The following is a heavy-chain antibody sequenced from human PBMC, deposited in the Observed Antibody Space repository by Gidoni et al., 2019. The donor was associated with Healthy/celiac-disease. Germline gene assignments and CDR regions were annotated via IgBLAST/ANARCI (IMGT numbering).Heavy chain of an antibody. CDR2: IKQDGSEK. CDR3: ASLNSGYYLYWYFDL. V-gene: IGHV3-7*01. D-gene: IGHD3-22*01. CDR1: GFTFSSYW. J-gene: IGHJ2*01. Sequence: EVQLVESGGGLVQPGGSLRLSCAASGFTFSSYWMSWVRQAPGKGLEWVANIKQDGSEKYYVDSVKGRFTISRDNAKNSLYLQMNSLRAEDTAVYYCASLNSGYYLYWYFDLWGRGTLVTVSS.